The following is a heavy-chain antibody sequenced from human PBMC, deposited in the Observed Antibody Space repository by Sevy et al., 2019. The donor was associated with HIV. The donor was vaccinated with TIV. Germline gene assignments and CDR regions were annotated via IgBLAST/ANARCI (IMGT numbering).Heavy chain of an antibody. J-gene: IGHJ4*02. CDR2: IRYDGSNK. V-gene: IGHV3-30*02. CDR1: GFTFSSYG. D-gene: IGHD6-6*01. CDR3: AKDYGWQLVEYYFDY. Sequence: GGSLRLSCAASGFTFSSYGVHWVRQAPGKGLEWVAFIRYDGSNKYYADSVKGRFTISRDNSKNTLYLQMNSLRAEDTAVYYCAKDYGWQLVEYYFDYWGQGTLVTVSS.